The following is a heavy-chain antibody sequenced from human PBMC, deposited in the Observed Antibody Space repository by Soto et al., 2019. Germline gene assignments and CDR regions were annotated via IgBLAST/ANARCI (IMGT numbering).Heavy chain of an antibody. V-gene: IGHV3-23*01. CDR3: AKHATPSSIAVAGKIDY. J-gene: IGHJ4*02. CDR1: GFTFSSYA. Sequence: GGSLRLSCAASGFTFSSYAMSWVRQAPGKGLEWVSAISGSGGSTYYADSVKGRFTISRDNSKNTLYLQMNSLRAEDTAVYYCAKHATPSSIAVAGKIDYWGQGTLVTVSS. CDR2: ISGSGGST. D-gene: IGHD6-19*01.